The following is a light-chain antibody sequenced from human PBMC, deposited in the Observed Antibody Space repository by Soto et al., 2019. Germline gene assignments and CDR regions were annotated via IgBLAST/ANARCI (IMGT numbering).Light chain of an antibody. CDR3: QQSYMDPIT. CDR1: QSISTY. Sequence: DLQMTQSPSSLSASVGDRVTITCRASQSISTYLHWYQKKPGKAPNLLIYDASRLQSGVPSRFSGSGGGTDFTLSISSVQPEDFATYFCQQSYMDPITFGQGTRLEIK. CDR2: DAS. V-gene: IGKV1-39*01. J-gene: IGKJ5*01.